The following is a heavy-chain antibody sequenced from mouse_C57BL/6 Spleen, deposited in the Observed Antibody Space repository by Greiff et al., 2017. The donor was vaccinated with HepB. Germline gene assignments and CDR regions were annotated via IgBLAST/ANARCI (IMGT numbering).Heavy chain of an antibody. D-gene: IGHD2-4*01. CDR1: GYTFTSYW. V-gene: IGHV1-64*01. CDR2: IHPNSGST. CDR3: AREGYDYGIDY. J-gene: IGHJ2*01. Sequence: VQLQQPGAELVKPGASVKLSCKASGYTFTSYWMHWVKQRPGQGLEWIGMIHPNSGSTNYNEKFKSKATLTVDKSSSTAYMQLSSLTSEDSAVYYCAREGYDYGIDYWGQGTTLTVSS.